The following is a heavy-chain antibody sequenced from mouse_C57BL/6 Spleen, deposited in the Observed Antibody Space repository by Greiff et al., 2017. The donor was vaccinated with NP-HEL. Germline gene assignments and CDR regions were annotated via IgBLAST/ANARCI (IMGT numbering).Heavy chain of an antibody. D-gene: IGHD2-5*01. CDR3: ARQGGYSNYWYFDV. V-gene: IGHV5-6*01. Sequence: EVMLVESGGDLVKPGGSLKLSCAASGFTFSSYGMSWVRQTPDKRLEWVATISSGGSYTYYPDSVKGRFTISRDNAKNTLYLQMSSLKSEDTAMYYCARQGGYSNYWYFDVWGTGTTVTVSS. CDR2: ISSGGSYT. CDR1: GFTFSSYG. J-gene: IGHJ1*03.